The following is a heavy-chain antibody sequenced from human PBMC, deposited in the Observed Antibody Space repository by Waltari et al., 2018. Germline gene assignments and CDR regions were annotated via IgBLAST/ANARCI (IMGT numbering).Heavy chain of an antibody. CDR3: ARAREMGDY. CDR2: ISSSSCSI. V-gene: IGHV3-48*02. CDR1: GVTFSMHG. Sequence: EVQLVEAGGGLVHPGGSLRPTCEASGVTFSMHGMNWVRQAPGKGLEWLSYISSSSCSIYYADSVKGRFTISRDNAKNSLYLQMNSLRDEDTAVYYCARAREMGDYWGQGTLVNVSS. D-gene: IGHD1-26*01. J-gene: IGHJ4*02.